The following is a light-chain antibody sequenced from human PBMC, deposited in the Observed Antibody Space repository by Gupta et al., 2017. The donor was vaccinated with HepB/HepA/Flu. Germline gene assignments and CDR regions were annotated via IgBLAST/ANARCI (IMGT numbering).Light chain of an antibody. CDR3: SSYTSSTTPYV. CDR1: SSDIGTYNY. Sequence: QSALTQPASVSGFPGQSITISCTGTSSDIGTYNYVSWYQQHPGKAPKVMVYDVSNRPSGVSNRFSGSKSGNTASLTISGLEAEDEADYYCSSYTSSTTPYVFGTGTKVTVL. J-gene: IGLJ1*01. CDR2: DVS. V-gene: IGLV2-14*03.